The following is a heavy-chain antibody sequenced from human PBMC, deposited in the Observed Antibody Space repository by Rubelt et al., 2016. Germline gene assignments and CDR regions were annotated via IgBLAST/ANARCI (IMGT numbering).Heavy chain of an antibody. CDR3: AQGAYSSGWYYSGY. Sequence: QITLKESGPTLVKPTQTLTLTCSFSGFSLSTSGVGVGWIRQPPGKALEWLALIYWDDDKRYSPSLKSRLNITKETPKNQVVRTMTNMDPVDTATYCCAQGAYSSGWYYSGYWGQGTLVTVSS. CDR1: GFSLSTSGVG. J-gene: IGHJ4*02. D-gene: IGHD6-19*01. CDR2: IYWDDDK. V-gene: IGHV2-5*02.